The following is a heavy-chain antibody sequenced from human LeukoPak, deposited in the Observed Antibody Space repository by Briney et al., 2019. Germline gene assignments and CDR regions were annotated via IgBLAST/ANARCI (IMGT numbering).Heavy chain of an antibody. J-gene: IGHJ5*02. V-gene: IGHV4-34*01. CDR3: AREDYYASGSYYRTPFDP. D-gene: IGHD3-10*01. Sequence: SETLSLTCAVYGGSFSGYYWSWIRQPPGKGLEWIGGINHSGSTNYNPSLKSRVTISVDTSKNQFSLKLSSVTAADTAVYYCAREDYYASGSYYRTPFDPWGQGTLVTVSS. CDR2: INHSGST. CDR1: GGSFSGYY.